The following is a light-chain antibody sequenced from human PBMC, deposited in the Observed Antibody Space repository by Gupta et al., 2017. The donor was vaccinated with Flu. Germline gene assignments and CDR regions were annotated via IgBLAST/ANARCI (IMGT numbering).Light chain of an antibody. CDR1: QGPVYSDRNTD. CDR2: QVS. CDR3: MKGEHWPWA. V-gene: IGKV2-30*01. J-gene: IGKJ1*01. Sequence: VVMTQSPLSLPVTLGQPASISCRSSQGPVYSDRNTDLNWFQQRPGQSPRRLSYQVSYRDSGVPDRFSGSGSGTEFTLKISRGEAEDVGIYVGMKGEHWPWAFGQGTTVEIK.